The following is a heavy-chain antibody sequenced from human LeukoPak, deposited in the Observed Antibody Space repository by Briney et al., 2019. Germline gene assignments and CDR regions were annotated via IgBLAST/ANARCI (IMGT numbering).Heavy chain of an antibody. Sequence: GGSLRLSCAASGFTFSSYAMHRVRQAPGKGLEWVAVISYDGSNKYYADSVKGRFTISRDNSKNTLYLQMNSLRAEDTAVYYCARSYCSGGSCEPASDYWGQGTLVTVSS. V-gene: IGHV3-30-3*01. CDR3: ARSYCSGGSCEPASDY. D-gene: IGHD2-15*01. CDR2: ISYDGSNK. CDR1: GFTFSSYA. J-gene: IGHJ4*02.